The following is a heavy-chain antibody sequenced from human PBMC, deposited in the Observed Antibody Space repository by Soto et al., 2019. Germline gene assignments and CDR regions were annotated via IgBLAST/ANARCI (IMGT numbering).Heavy chain of an antibody. D-gene: IGHD3-10*01. CDR2: ISNDGRSE. CDR3: AKGKSTGDIDWFDP. V-gene: IGHV3-30*18. Sequence: VGSLRLSGAASGFSFSSYGMQWVRQAPGKGLEWVAFISNDGRSEHYADSVKGRFSISRDNSKNTLYLQMNSLRAEDTAVYYCAKGKSTGDIDWFDPWGQGSLVTVSS. CDR1: GFSFSSYG. J-gene: IGHJ5*02.